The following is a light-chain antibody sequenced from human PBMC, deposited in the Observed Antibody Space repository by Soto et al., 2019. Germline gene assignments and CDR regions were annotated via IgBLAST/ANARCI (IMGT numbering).Light chain of an antibody. CDR1: NIGYKT. CDR3: SSYTTSGTLV. CDR2: DDS. Sequence: SYELTQPHSVSVAPGQAGTFICGGANIGYKTVHWYQQRPGQAPVLVVYDDSDRPSGIPERFSGSKSGNTASLTISGLQAEDEADYYCSSYTTSGTLVFGGGTKLTVL. V-gene: IGLV3-21*02. J-gene: IGLJ2*01.